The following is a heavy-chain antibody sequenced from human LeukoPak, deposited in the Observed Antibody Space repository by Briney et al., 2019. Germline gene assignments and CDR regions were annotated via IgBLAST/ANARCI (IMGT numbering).Heavy chain of an antibody. V-gene: IGHV1-2*02. CDR1: GYTFTGYY. CDR3: AGGITGGDY. J-gene: IGHJ4*02. CDR2: INPNGGGT. Sequence: ASVRDSCKASGYTFTGYYIHWVRQAPGQGLEWMGWINPNGGGTNYAQKFQGRVTMTRDTSISTAYMEMSRLRSDDTALYYCAGGITGGDYWVQGTLVTVSS. D-gene: IGHD1-14*01.